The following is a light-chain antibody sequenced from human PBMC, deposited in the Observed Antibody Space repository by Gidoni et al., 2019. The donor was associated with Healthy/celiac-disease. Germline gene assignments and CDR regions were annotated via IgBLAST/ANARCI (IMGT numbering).Light chain of an antibody. V-gene: IGKV4-1*01. Sequence: DIVMTQSPDSLAVSLGERATINCKSSQSVLYSSNNKNYLAWYQQKPGQPPKLLIYWASTRESGVPDRFSGSGSGTDVTLTISRLQAEDVAVYYCQQYYSTPQSTFGQXTRLEIK. CDR3: QQYYSTPQST. J-gene: IGKJ5*01. CDR1: QSVLYSSNNKNY. CDR2: WAS.